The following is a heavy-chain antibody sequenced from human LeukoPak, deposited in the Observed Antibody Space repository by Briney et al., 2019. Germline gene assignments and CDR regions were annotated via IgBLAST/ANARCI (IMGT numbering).Heavy chain of an antibody. Sequence: SETLSLTCTVSGGSISSSSYYWGWIRQPPGKGLEWIGNIYYSGSTYYNTSVKSRVTISVDTSKNQFSLKLSSVTAADTAVYYCGGGSSRNAFDIWGQGTMVTVSS. CDR2: IYYSGST. D-gene: IGHD1-26*01. V-gene: IGHV4-39*01. J-gene: IGHJ3*02. CDR3: GGGSSRNAFDI. CDR1: GGSISSSSYY.